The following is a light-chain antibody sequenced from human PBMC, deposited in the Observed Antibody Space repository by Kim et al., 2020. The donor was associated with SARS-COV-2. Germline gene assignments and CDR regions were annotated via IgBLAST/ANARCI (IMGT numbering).Light chain of an antibody. CDR2: GKN. CDR3: NSRDSSGNHLV. Sequence: SSELTQDPAVSVALGQTVRITCHGDSLRSYYASWYQQKPGQAPLLVIYGKNNRPSGIPDRFSGSSSGNTASLTITGAQAEDEADYYCNSRDSSGNHLVFGGGTQLTVL. CDR1: SLRSYY. V-gene: IGLV3-19*01. J-gene: IGLJ2*01.